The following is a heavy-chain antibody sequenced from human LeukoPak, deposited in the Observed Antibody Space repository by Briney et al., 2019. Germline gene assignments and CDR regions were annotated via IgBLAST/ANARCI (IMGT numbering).Heavy chain of an antibody. Sequence: SDTLSLTCTVSGGSISTYYWSWIRQPPGKGLEWIGYIHYSGSIKYNPSLKSRVTISLGTSKNQFSLRLRSVTAADTAVYYCARSVDIAMVTFDYWGQGTLVTVSS. CDR2: IHYSGSI. D-gene: IGHD5-18*01. CDR3: ARSVDIAMVTFDY. V-gene: IGHV4-59*01. J-gene: IGHJ4*02. CDR1: GGSISTYY.